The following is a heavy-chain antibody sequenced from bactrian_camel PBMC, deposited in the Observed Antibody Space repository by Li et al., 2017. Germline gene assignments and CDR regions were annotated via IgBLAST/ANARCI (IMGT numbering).Heavy chain of an antibody. CDR1: GDSPCTYE. V-gene: IGHV3S53*01. CDR3: VRDVNSDSWYAPGY. D-gene: IGHD6*01. CDR2: IDSAGIA. Sequence: HVQLVESGGGSVQEGRSLTLSCVFSGDSPCTYEMSWYRQAPGEERKWVGSIDSAGIATYEDYLKGRFTISRDNTKNTVYLQMNSLKPEDTAVYYSVRDVNSDSWYAPGYWGQGTQVTVS. J-gene: IGHJ4*01.